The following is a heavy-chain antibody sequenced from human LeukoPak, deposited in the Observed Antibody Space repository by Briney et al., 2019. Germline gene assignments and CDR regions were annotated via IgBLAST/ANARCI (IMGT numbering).Heavy chain of an antibody. V-gene: IGHV3-20*04. CDR3: ARDLRVVITGAFDS. Sequence: GGSLRLSCAASGFSFDDYGLTWVRQAPGKGLEWVSGINWNGDSTDYADSVKGRFTISRDNAKNSLYLQMNSLRAEDTALYYCARDLRVVITGAFDSWGQGTLVTVSS. J-gene: IGHJ4*02. CDR2: INWNGDST. D-gene: IGHD3-22*01. CDR1: GFSFDDYG.